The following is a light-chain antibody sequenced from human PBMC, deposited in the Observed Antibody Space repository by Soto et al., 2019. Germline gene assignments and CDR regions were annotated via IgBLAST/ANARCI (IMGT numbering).Light chain of an antibody. Sequence: QSALTQPPSVSGSPGQSVTISCTGTSSDVGSYNRVSWYQQPPGTAPKLMIYEVSNRPSGVPDRFSGSKSGNTASLTISGLQAVDEADYYCSSYTSSSTYVFGTGTIVTVL. J-gene: IGLJ1*01. CDR3: SSYTSSSTYV. V-gene: IGLV2-18*02. CDR1: SSDVGSYNR. CDR2: EVS.